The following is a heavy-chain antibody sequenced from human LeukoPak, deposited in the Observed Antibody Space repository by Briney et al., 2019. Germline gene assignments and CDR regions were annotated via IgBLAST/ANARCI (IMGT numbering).Heavy chain of an antibody. V-gene: IGHV1-46*01. CDR2: INLSGGST. J-gene: IGHJ4*02. CDR3: ARDYVDDIPMIKDY. CDR1: GYTFTSYH. Sequence: ASVKVSCKASGYTFTSYHMHWVRQAPGQGLEWMGKINLSGGSTTYAQKFQGRVTMARDTSTSTVYMELSSLRSEDTAVYYCARDYVDDIPMIKDYWGQGTLVTVSS. D-gene: IGHD2-8*01.